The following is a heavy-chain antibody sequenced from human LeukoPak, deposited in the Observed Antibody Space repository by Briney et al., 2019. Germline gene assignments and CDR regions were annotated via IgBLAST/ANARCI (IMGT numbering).Heavy chain of an antibody. CDR3: AHIKGPTDYYDSSDYYPKPYYYYYYGMDV. CDR2: INHSGST. Sequence: SETLSLTCAVYGGSFSGYYWSWIRRPPGKGLEWIGEINHSGSTNYNPSLKSRVTISVDTSKNQFSLKLSSVTAADTAVYYCAHIKGPTDYYDSSDYYPKPYYYYYYGMDVWGQGTTVTVSS. V-gene: IGHV4-34*01. D-gene: IGHD3-22*01. CDR1: GGSFSGYY. J-gene: IGHJ6*02.